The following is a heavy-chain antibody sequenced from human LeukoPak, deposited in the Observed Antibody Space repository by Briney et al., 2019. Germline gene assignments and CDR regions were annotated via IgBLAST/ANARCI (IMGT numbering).Heavy chain of an antibody. CDR3: ARGDYLYYFDY. CDR2: IYTSGST. D-gene: IGHD3-16*01. V-gene: IGHV4-61*02. CDR1: GGSISSGSYY. J-gene: IGHJ4*02. Sequence: PSETLSLTCTVSGGSISSGSYYWSWIRQPAGKGLEWIGRIYTSGSTTYNPSLKSRVTISVDTSKNQFSLKLSSVTAADTAVYYCARGDYLYYFDYWGQGTLVTVSS.